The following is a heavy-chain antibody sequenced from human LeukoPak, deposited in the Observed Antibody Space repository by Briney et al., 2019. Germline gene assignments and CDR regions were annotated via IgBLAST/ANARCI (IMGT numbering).Heavy chain of an antibody. CDR2: IKRDGSET. D-gene: IGHD2-15*01. J-gene: IGHJ3*02. V-gene: IGHV3-7*03. CDR3: ATGRVAPDAFDI. Sequence: GGSLRLSCAASGFTFSHYWMTWVRQAPGKGLEWVANIKRDGSETYYVGSVKGRFTISRDNAKNSLYLQMNSLRAEDTAVYYCATGRVAPDAFDIWGQGTMVTVPS. CDR1: GFTFSHYW.